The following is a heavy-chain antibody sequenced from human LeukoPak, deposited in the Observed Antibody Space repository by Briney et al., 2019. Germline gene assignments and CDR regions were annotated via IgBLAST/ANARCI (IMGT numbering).Heavy chain of an antibody. J-gene: IGHJ3*02. V-gene: IGHV3-9*03. CDR3: AKASELGAFDI. D-gene: IGHD3-10*01. Sequence: GGSLRLSCAASGFTFSSYAMSWVRQAPGKGLEWVSGISWNSGSIGYADSVKGRFTISRDNAKNSLYLQMNSLRAEDMALYYCAKASELGAFDIWGQGTMVTVSS. CDR2: ISWNSGSI. CDR1: GFTFSSYA.